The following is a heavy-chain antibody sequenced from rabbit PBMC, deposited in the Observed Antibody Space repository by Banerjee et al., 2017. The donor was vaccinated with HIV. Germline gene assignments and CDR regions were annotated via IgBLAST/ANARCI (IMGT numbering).Heavy chain of an antibody. CDR1: GFTLSSYW. J-gene: IGHJ4*01. D-gene: IGHD4-1*01. CDR3: ARDLAGAIGWNFNL. V-gene: IGHV1S40*01. CDR2: IYSSNGDK. Sequence: QSLEESGGGLVKPGASLTLTCTASGFTLSSYWMCWVRQAPGKGLELIACIYSSNGDKWYASWVNGRFTISKTSSTTVPLQMTSLTAADTATYFCARDLAGAIGWNFNLWGPGTLVTVS.